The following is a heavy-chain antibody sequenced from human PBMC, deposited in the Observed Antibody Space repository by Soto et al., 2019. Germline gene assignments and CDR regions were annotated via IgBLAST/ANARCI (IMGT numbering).Heavy chain of an antibody. Sequence: QVQLQESGPGLVKPSQTLSLTCTVSGGSISSGGYYWSWIRQHPGKGLEWIGYIYYSGSTYYNPSLKSRVTISADTSKNQFSLKLSSVTAADTAVYYCARDVGRYCSGGSCYSNWFDPWGQGTLVTVSS. V-gene: IGHV4-31*03. J-gene: IGHJ5*02. CDR3: ARDVGRYCSGGSCYSNWFDP. CDR1: GGSISSGGYY. CDR2: IYYSGST. D-gene: IGHD2-15*01.